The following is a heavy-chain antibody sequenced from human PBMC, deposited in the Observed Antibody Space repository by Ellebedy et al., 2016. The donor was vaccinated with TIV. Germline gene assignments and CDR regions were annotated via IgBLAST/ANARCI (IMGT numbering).Heavy chain of an antibody. CDR3: ASPDY. Sequence: GGSLRLSXAASGFIFSTYAMSWVRQATGKGLEWVSGVSGNGGSTYYADSVKGRFTISRDNSKNTLFLQMNSLRADDTGVYYCASPDYWGQGTLVTVSS. CDR1: GFIFSTYA. J-gene: IGHJ4*02. CDR2: VSGNGGST. V-gene: IGHV3-23*01.